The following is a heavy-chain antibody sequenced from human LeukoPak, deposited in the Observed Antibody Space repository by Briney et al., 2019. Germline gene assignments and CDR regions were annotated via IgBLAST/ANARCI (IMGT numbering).Heavy chain of an antibody. Sequence: PGRSLRLSCAASGFTFSSYAMHWVRQAPGKGLEWVAVISYDGSNKYYADSVKGRFTISRDNAKNSLYLQMNSLRAEDTAVYYCARDRLPNHFWGQGTLVTVSS. CDR1: GFTFSSYA. CDR3: ARDRLPNHF. V-gene: IGHV3-30-3*01. D-gene: IGHD4-11*01. J-gene: IGHJ4*02. CDR2: ISYDGSNK.